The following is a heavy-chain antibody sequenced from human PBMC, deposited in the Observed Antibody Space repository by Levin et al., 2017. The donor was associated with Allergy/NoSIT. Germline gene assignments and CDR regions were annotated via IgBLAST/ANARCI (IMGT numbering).Heavy chain of an antibody. J-gene: IGHJ4*02. CDR1: GFTFNNAW. D-gene: IGHD4-11*01. CDR2: IKSKTDGGTT. V-gene: IGHV3-15*01. CDR3: ATVASDDDYSDY. Sequence: GESLKISCAASGFTFNNAWMSWVRQAPGRGLEWVGRIKSKTDGGTTEYAAPVKGRFTISRDDSKTTLFLQMNRLETEDTAVYYCATVASDDDYSDYWGQGTLVTVSS.